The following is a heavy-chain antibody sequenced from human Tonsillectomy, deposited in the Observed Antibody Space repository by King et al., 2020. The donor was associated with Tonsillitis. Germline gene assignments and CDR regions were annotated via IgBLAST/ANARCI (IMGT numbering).Heavy chain of an antibody. CDR3: ARGERRYLPSSTFYGLDV. V-gene: IGHV3-30*03. J-gene: IGHJ6*02. CDR1: GFTSGNYA. D-gene: IGHD2/OR15-2a*01. Sequence: VQLVESGGGVVPPGRSLRLSCAASGFTSGNYAMQWVRQAPGKGLEWVAFISFDASNDYYGQSVRGRFCISRDSSQNKLYLQMNRLRPDDTAVYYCARGERRYLPSSTFYGLDVWGQGTTVIVSS. CDR2: ISFDASND.